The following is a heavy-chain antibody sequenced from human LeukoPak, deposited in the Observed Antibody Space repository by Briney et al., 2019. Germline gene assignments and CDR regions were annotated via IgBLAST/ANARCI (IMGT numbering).Heavy chain of an antibody. V-gene: IGHV3-21*01. CDR2: IGTRSSSI. Sequence: GGSLRLSCAASGFTFDDHAMNWVRQAPGKGLEWVSSIGTRSSSIYYADSVKGRFTISRDNAKNSLYLQMISLRAEDTAAYYCAREGELGEAFDIWGQGTMVTVSS. D-gene: IGHD1-26*01. J-gene: IGHJ3*02. CDR1: GFTFDDHA. CDR3: AREGELGEAFDI.